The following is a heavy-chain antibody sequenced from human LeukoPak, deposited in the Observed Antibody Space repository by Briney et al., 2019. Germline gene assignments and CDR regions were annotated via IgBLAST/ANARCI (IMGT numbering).Heavy chain of an antibody. J-gene: IGHJ4*02. V-gene: IGHV3-33*01. Sequence: PGRSLRLSCAASGFTFSYYAIHWVRQAPGKGLEWVALIWSDGSNKYYADSVKGRITISRDNSKNTVYLQMNSLRAEDTAVYYCARELFSSGSCPDGWGQGTLVTVPS. D-gene: IGHD3-10*01. CDR3: ARELFSSGSCPDG. CDR2: IWSDGSNK. CDR1: GFTFSYYA.